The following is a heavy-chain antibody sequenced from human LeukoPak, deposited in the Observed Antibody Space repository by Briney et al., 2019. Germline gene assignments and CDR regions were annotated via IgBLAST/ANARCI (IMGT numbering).Heavy chain of an antibody. CDR2: IRYDGSEK. CDR3: AKDAIVVVTAGFDC. J-gene: IGHJ4*02. Sequence: GESLRLSCTVSGFTSFSGHWMNWVRQAPGKGLEWVANIRYDGSEKGYGDSVEGRFIISRDNSKNSLCLQMNSLRAEDTAVYYCAKDAIVVVTAGFDCWGQGTLVTVSS. V-gene: IGHV3-7*01. D-gene: IGHD2-21*02. CDR1: GFTSFSGHW.